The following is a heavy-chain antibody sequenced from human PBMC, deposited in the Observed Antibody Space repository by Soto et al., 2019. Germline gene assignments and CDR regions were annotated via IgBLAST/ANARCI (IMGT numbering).Heavy chain of an antibody. Sequence: QVQLVQSGAEVQKPGASVKVSCKASGYTFTGYYMHWVRQAPGQGLEWMGWINPNSGGTNYAQKVQGRVTMTRDTSISTAYMELSRMRSDDTAVYYCTRENGFDDWGQCTLVTFSS. CDR1: GYTFTGYY. CDR2: INPNSGGT. V-gene: IGHV1-2*02. J-gene: IGHJ4*02. CDR3: TRENGFDD.